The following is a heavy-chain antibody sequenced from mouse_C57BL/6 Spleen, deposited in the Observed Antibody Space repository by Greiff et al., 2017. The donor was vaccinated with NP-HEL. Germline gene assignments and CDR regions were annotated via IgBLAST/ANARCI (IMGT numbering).Heavy chain of an antibody. CDR1: GFTFSSYA. J-gene: IGHJ3*01. D-gene: IGHD1-1*02. CDR3: ARVAEGFAY. CDR2: ISDGGSYT. Sequence: EVQLMQSGAGLVKPGGSLKLSCAASGFTFSSYALSWVRQTPEKRLEWVATISDGGSYTYYPDNVKGRFTISRDNAKNNLYLQMSHLKSEDTAMYYCARVAEGFAYWGQGTLVTVSA. V-gene: IGHV5-4*01.